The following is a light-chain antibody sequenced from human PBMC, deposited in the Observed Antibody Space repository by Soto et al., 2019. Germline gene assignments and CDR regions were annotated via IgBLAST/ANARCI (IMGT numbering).Light chain of an antibody. CDR2: GAS. CDR1: QTVSNTY. Sequence: EIVLTQFPGALSLSPGERVTLSCRASQTVSNTYLAWYQQKSGQAPKLLIYGASNRATGIPDRFSGSESRTDCTLTISGLDPEYFAVYYCHQYGALPPIFGGGTRVEIK. J-gene: IGKJ4*01. V-gene: IGKV3-20*01. CDR3: HQYGALPPI.